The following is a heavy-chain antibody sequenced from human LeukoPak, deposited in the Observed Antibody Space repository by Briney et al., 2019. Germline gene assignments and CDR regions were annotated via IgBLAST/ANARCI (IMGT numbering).Heavy chain of an antibody. V-gene: IGHV5-10-1*01. CDR3: ARTSGGDDTNSEAFDI. D-gene: IGHD2-8*01. CDR1: GYSFTSYW. CDR2: IDPRDSYI. Sequence: GESLKISCKGSGYSFTSYWISWVRQMPGKGLEWMGRIDPRDSYINSSPSFQGHVTISADKSITTAYLQWSSLKASDTAMYYCARTSGGDDTNSEAFDIWGQGTMVTVSS. J-gene: IGHJ3*02.